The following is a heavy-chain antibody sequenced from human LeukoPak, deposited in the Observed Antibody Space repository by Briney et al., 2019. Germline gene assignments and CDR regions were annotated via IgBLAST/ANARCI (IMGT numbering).Heavy chain of an antibody. Sequence: PSETLSLTCTVSGGSISSYYWSWIRQPAGKGLEWIGRIYTSGSTNYNPSLKSRVTMSVDTSKNQFSLKLSSVTAADTAVYYCARETYYDILTGYSWFDPWGQGTLVTVSS. V-gene: IGHV4-4*07. CDR1: GGSISSYY. D-gene: IGHD3-9*01. J-gene: IGHJ5*02. CDR2: IYTSGST. CDR3: ARETYYDILTGYSWFDP.